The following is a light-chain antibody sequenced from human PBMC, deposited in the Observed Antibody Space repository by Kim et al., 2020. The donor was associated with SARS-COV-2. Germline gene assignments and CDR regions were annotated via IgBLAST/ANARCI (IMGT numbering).Light chain of an antibody. CDR3: QAWDSSTVV. J-gene: IGLJ2*01. V-gene: IGLV3-1*01. Sequence: SYELTQPPSVSVSPGQTASITSSGDKLGDKYACWYQQKPGQSPVLVIYQDSKRPSGIPGRFSGSNSGNTATLTISGTQAMDEADYYCQAWDSSTVVFGGGTQLTVL. CDR1: KLGDKY. CDR2: QDS.